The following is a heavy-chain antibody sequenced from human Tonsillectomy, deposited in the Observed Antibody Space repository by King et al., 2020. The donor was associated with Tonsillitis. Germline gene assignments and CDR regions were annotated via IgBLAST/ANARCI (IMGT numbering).Heavy chain of an antibody. CDR1: GDSISTYY. V-gene: IGHV4-59*01. CDR2: IHFIGST. J-gene: IGHJ4*02. CDR3: ARGSGQGLGRGLPFDS. D-gene: IGHD6-25*01. Sequence: VQLQESGPGLVKPSETLSLTCTVSGDSISTYYWSWIRQPPGKGLEWIGYIHFIGSTNYNPSLESRVTISVDTSKKQISLKLRSVTAADTAVYYWARGSGQGLGRGLPFDSWGQGTRVTVSS.